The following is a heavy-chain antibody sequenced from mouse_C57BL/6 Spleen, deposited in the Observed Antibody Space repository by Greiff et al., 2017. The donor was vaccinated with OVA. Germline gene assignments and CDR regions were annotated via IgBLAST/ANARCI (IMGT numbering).Heavy chain of an antibody. V-gene: IGHV5-9*01. D-gene: IGHD4-1*01. CDR1: GFTFSSYT. J-gene: IGHJ2*01. CDR3: ARNKLRRNFDY. CDR2: ISGGGGNT. Sequence: EVKLVESGGGLVKPGGSLKLSCAASGFTFSSYTMSWVRQTPEKRLEWVATISGGGGNTYYPDSVKGRFTISRDNAKNTLYLQMSSLRSEDTALYYCARNKLRRNFDYWGQGTTLTVSS.